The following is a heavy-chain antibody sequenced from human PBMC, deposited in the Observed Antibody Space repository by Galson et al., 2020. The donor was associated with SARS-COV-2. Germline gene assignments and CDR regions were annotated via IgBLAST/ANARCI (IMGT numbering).Heavy chain of an antibody. Sequence: GESLKISCAASGFTFSGHAMHWVRQAPGKGLEWVAQIFFDGSEKYYGDSVRGRFTISRDSSKNTVYLQMNNLRVDDTAVYYCARDGQSSRGWAFDYWGQGTLLTVSS. CDR2: IFFDGSEK. D-gene: IGHD6-19*01. CDR1: GFTFSGHA. V-gene: IGHV3-33*01. CDR3: ARDGQSSRGWAFDY. J-gene: IGHJ4*02.